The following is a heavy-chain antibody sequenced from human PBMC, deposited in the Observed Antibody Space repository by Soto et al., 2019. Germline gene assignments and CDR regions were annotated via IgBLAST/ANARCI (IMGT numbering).Heavy chain of an antibody. CDR1: GFTFSNAW. CDR3: TTGLSNSYNNFDY. Sequence: GSLRLSCAASGFTFSNAWMSWVRQAPGKGLEWVGRIKGEADGGTTDYAAPVKGRITISRDHSKDTLYLHMNSLKTEDTAVYYCTTGLSNSYNNFDYWGQGPPVTVSP. D-gene: IGHD1-20*01. CDR2: IKGEADGGTT. V-gene: IGHV3-15*01. J-gene: IGHJ4*02.